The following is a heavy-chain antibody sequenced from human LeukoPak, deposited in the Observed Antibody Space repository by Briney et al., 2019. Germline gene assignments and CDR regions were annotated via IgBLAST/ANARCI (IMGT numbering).Heavy chain of an antibody. Sequence: SETLSLTCAVFGGSFTTYYWSWIRQPPGKGLEWIGEINHSGSTNYNPSLKSRVTISVDTSKNQFSLKLSSVTAADTAVYYCARHIWGFDPWGQGTLVTVSS. CDR3: ARHIWGFDP. V-gene: IGHV4-34*01. J-gene: IGHJ5*02. CDR1: GGSFTTYY. D-gene: IGHD2-21*01. CDR2: INHSGST.